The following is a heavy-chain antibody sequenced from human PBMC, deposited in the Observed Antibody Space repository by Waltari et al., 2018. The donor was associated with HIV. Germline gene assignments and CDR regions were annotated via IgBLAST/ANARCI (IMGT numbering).Heavy chain of an antibody. Sequence: EVHLVASGGGLVKRGGSLRLSCAASGFFFSSYSMNWVRQAPGKELEWVSSISSSSNFIYYADSVKGRFTISRDNAKNSLYLQMNSLRAEDTAVYYCARDGGSPPNRWFDPWGQGTLVTVSS. J-gene: IGHJ5*02. CDR3: ARDGGSPPNRWFDP. V-gene: IGHV3-21*01. CDR2: ISSSSNFI. D-gene: IGHD1-26*01. CDR1: GFFFSSYS.